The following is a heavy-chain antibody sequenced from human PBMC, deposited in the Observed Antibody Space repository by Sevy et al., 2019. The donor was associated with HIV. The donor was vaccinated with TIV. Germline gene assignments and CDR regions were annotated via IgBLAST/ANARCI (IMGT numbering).Heavy chain of an antibody. CDR3: ARGVTIFGVAGRGYYFDY. CDR2: ISAYNGNT. Sequence: ASVKVSCKASGYTFTSYGISWVRQAPGQGLEWMGWISAYNGNTNYAQNLQGRVTMTTDTSTSTAYMELRSLRSDDTAVYYCARGVTIFGVAGRGYYFDYWGQGTLVTVSS. D-gene: IGHD3-3*01. J-gene: IGHJ4*02. CDR1: GYTFTSYG. V-gene: IGHV1-18*01.